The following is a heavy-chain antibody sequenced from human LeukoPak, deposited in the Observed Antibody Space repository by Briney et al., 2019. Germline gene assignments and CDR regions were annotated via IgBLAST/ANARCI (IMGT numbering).Heavy chain of an antibody. Sequence: GGSLRLSCAASGFTFTTYNMNWVRQAPGKGLEWVSSISGRSTYRYYADSVKGRFTISRDNAKKSLYLQMNSLRAEDTAVYYCARDSSGGGDWGQGTLVTVSS. J-gene: IGHJ4*02. CDR2: ISGRSTYR. CDR1: GFTFTTYN. CDR3: ARDSSGGGD. D-gene: IGHD1-26*01. V-gene: IGHV3-21*01.